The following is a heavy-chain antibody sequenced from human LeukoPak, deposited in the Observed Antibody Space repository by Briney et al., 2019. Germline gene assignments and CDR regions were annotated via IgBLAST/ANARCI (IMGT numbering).Heavy chain of an antibody. Sequence: PSETLSLTCTVSGGSISSYYWSWIRQPAGKGLEWIGRIYTSGSTNYNPSLKSRVTMSVDTSKNQFSLKLSSVTAADTAVYYCARPIRYFDWATLFDIWGQGTMVTVSS. D-gene: IGHD3-9*01. V-gene: IGHV4-4*07. J-gene: IGHJ3*02. CDR3: ARPIRYFDWATLFDI. CDR1: GGSISSYY. CDR2: IYTSGST.